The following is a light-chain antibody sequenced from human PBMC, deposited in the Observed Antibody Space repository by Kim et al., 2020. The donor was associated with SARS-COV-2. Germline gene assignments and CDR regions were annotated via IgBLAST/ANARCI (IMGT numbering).Light chain of an antibody. CDR1: DIGIKT. J-gene: IGLJ2*01. CDR2: YDS. Sequence: SYELTQPPSVSVAPGWTATITCGANDIGIKTVHWYQQKPGQAPVLVIHYDSDRPSGIPELFSGSNSGNTATLTIDRVEAGDEADYYCQVWDSSSDVVFGGGTQLTVL. CDR3: QVWDSSSDVV. V-gene: IGLV3-21*04.